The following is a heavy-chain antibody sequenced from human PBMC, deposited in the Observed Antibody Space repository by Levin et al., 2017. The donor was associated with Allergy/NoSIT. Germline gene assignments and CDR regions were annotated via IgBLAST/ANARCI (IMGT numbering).Heavy chain of an antibody. CDR2: IAAYNGKT. Sequence: PRASVKVSCKASGYDFTTYVITWVRQAPGQGLEWLGWIAAYNGKTSYPQNLQDRVTVTMDTTTRTAFLELRSLRSDDTAVYYCARLTADYYFSLDLWGQGTPVTVSS. D-gene: IGHD2-21*02. V-gene: IGHV1-18*01. CDR1: GYDFTTYV. J-gene: IGHJ6*02. CDR3: ARLTADYYFSLDL.